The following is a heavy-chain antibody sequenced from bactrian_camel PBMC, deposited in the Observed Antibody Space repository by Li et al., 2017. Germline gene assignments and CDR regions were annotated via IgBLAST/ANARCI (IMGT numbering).Heavy chain of an antibody. CDR2: HYTGTATT. D-gene: IGHD4*01. Sequence: VQLVESGGGSVQAGGSLRLSCVVSGYPVSRYCMGWFRQAPGKDREAVAAHYTGTATTYVADSVKGRFAISQDNAKNMIYLQMNSLKPDDTAMYYCAAGRLDRGDNVLNPALYKVWGQGTQVTVS. J-gene: IGHJ4*01. CDR1: GYPVSRYC. V-gene: IGHV3S1*01. CDR3: AAGRLDRGDNVLNPALYKV.